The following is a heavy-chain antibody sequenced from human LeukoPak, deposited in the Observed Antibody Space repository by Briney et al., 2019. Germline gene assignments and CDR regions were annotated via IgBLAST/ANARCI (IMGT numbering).Heavy chain of an antibody. V-gene: IGHV4-34*01. CDR2: INHSGST. CDR3: ARANFYYDSSGLI. J-gene: IGHJ3*02. CDR1: GGSFSGYY. Sequence: PSETLSLTCAVYGGSFSGYYWSWIRQPPGKGLEWIGEINHSGSTNYNPSLKSRVTISVDTSKNQFSLKLSSVTAADTAVYYCARANFYYDSSGLIWGQGTMVTVSS. D-gene: IGHD3-22*01.